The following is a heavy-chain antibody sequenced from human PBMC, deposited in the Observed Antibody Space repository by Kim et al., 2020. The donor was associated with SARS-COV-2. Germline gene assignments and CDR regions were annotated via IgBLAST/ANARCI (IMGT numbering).Heavy chain of an antibody. J-gene: IGHJ2*01. D-gene: IGHD6-13*01. V-gene: IGHV4-34*01. CDR2: INNSGST. Sequence: SETLSLTCAVYGGSFSGYYWSWIRQPPGKGLEWIGEINNSGSTNYNPSLKSRVTISVDTSKNQFSLKLSSVTAADTAVYYCARAGYSSSWYGIKGYFDLWGRGTRVTVST. CDR3: ARAGYSSSWYGIKGYFDL. CDR1: GGSFSGYY.